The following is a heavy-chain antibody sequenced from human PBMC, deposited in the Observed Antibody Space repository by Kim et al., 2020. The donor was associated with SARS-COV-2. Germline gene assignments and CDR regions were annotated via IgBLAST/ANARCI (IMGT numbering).Heavy chain of an antibody. Sequence: GGSLRLSCAASGFTFSDYYMSWIRQAPGKGLEWVSYISSSSSYTNYADSVKGRFTISRDNAKNSLYLQMNSLRAEDTAVYYCAKVEMATLPDYWGQGTLVTVSS. CDR2: ISSSSSYT. D-gene: IGHD2-15*01. CDR3: AKVEMATLPDY. CDR1: GFTFSDYY. J-gene: IGHJ4*02. V-gene: IGHV3-11*03.